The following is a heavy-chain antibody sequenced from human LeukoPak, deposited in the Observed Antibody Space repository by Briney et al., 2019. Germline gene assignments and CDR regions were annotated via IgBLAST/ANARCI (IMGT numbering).Heavy chain of an antibody. CDR1: GFTFSSYA. CDR3: AREAHY. CDR2: ISYDGSNK. V-gene: IGHV3-30-3*01. J-gene: IGHJ4*02. Sequence: GRSLGLSCAASGFTFSSYAMHWVRQAPGKGLEWVAVISYDGSNKYYADSVKGRFTISRDNSKNTLCLQMNSLRAEDTAVYYCAREAHYWGQGTLVTVSS.